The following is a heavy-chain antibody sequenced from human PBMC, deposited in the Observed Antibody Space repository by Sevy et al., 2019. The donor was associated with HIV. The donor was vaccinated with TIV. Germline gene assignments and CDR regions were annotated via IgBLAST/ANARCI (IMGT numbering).Heavy chain of an antibody. CDR2: IKKDGTDK. CDR1: GFTFSNHW. CDR3: ARLKDDSSGYTFGY. J-gene: IGHJ4*02. D-gene: IGHD3-22*01. V-gene: IGHV3-7*03. Sequence: GGSLRLSCIASGFTFSNHWMTWVRQAPGKGLEWVANIKKDGTDKFYVDSVKGRFTISRDNAKNSLYLQMNSLRAEDTAVYYCARLKDDSSGYTFGYWGQGTLVTVSS.